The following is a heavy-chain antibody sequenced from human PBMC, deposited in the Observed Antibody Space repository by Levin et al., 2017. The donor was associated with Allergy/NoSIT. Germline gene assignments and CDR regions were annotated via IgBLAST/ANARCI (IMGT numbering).Heavy chain of an antibody. J-gene: IGHJ6*02. CDR2: ISAYNGNT. V-gene: IGHV1-18*01. CDR1: GYTFTSYG. CDR3: ASDSGYCSSTSCRYYHYGMDV. Sequence: ASVKVSCKASGYTFTSYGISWVRQAPGQGLEWMGWISAYNGNTNYAQKLQGRVTMTTDTSTSTAYMELRSLRSDDTAVYYCASDSGYCSSTSCRYYHYGMDVWGQGTTVTVSS. D-gene: IGHD2-2*03.